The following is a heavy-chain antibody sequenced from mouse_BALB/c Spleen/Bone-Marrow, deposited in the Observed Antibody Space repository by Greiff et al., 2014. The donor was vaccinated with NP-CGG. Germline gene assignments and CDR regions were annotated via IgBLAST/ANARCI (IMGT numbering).Heavy chain of an antibody. CDR2: IHPNSGNT. CDR1: GYTFTSSW. J-gene: IGHJ2*01. V-gene: IGHV1S130*01. D-gene: IGHD4-1*01. CDR3: ARSGFDY. Sequence: QVQLQQSGSVLVRPGASVKLSCKASGYTFTSSWMHWAKQRPGQGLEWIGEIHPNSGNTNYSEKFKGKATLTVDTSSSTAYVDLSSLTSEDSAVYYCARSGFDYWGQGTTLTVSS.